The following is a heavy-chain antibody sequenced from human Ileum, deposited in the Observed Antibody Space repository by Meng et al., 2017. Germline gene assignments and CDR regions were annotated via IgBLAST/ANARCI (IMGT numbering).Heavy chain of an antibody. D-gene: IGHD4-23*01. Sequence: QVHLQGSGPGPVRPSGTLSLTCAVSSGSISSNTYWSWVRQPPGKGLEWIGQISHSGSAYYNPSLKSRVTMSVDKSKSQFSLMLTSVTAADTAIYYCARHGGYSQDFWGQGTLVTVSS. J-gene: IGHJ4*02. V-gene: IGHV4-4*02. CDR2: ISHSGSA. CDR1: SGSISSNTY. CDR3: ARHGGYSQDF.